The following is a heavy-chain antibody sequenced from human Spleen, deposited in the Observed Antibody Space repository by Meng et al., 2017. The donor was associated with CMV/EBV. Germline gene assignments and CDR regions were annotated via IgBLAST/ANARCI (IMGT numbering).Heavy chain of an antibody. CDR2: IYSGGST. CDR1: GFTFSSYG. Sequence: GESLKISCATSGFTFSSYGMHWVRQAPGKGLEWVSVIYSGGSTYYADSVKGRFTISRDNSKNTLYLQMNSLRAEDTAVYYCARRGSTPLYYGMDVWGQGTTVTVSS. D-gene: IGHD3-10*01. CDR3: ARRGSTPLYYGMDV. V-gene: IGHV3-NL1*01. J-gene: IGHJ6*02.